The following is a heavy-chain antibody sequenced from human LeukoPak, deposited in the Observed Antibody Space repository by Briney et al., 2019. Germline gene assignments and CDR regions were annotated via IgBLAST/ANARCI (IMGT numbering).Heavy chain of an antibody. V-gene: IGHV3-23*01. D-gene: IGHD1-1*01. CDR1: GFTFTNFA. CDR2: VSAGNGGST. Sequence: GGSLRLSCTASGFTFTNFAMSWVRQAPGQGLEWVSGVSAGNGGSTYYADSVKGRFTISRDNSKNTLYLQMNSLRAEDTAVYYCAKSRYSDWYFDLWGRGTLVTVSS. J-gene: IGHJ2*01. CDR3: AKSRYSDWYFDL.